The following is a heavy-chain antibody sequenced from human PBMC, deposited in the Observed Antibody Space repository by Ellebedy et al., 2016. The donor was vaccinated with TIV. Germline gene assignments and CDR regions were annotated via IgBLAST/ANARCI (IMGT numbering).Heavy chain of an antibody. Sequence: LSLTCAASGFTFRSYGMNWVRQAPGKGLVWVARISTDGNSADYADSVKGRFSISRDNAENTLSLQMNSLRAEDTAVYYCATGARSEGGYWGQGTLVTVSS. D-gene: IGHD2-15*01. CDR2: ISTDGNSA. CDR3: ATGARSEGGY. V-gene: IGHV3-74*01. J-gene: IGHJ4*02. CDR1: GFTFRSYG.